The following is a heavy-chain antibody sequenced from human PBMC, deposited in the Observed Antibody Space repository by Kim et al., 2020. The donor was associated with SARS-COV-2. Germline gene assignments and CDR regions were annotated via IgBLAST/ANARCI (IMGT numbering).Heavy chain of an antibody. V-gene: IGHV3-21*01. CDR1: GFTFSVYT. Sequence: GGSLRLSCTASGFTFSVYTMNWVRQPPGKGLEWVSPISSSGPYIYYADSQKGRYTISRDTAKNSLYLQMNSLRAENTAVYYCARDGYYYGSGSPNWFVPCGQGTLITVSS. CDR3: ARDGYYYGSGSPNWFVP. D-gene: IGHD3-10*01. CDR2: ISSSGPYI. J-gene: IGHJ5*02.